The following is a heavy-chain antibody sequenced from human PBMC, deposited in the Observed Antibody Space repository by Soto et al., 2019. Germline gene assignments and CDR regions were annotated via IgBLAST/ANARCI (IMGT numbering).Heavy chain of an antibody. D-gene: IGHD7-27*01. CDR1: GAAVSNGDYR. V-gene: IGHV4-30-4*08. J-gene: IGHJ5*01. Sequence: SETLSLTCTVSGAAVSNGDYRWNWIRQPPGKGLEWIGDIYNDGSTHYNPSLKSRVTISVDTSKNQFSLNVTSVTAADTAVYFCARGRYCLTGRCFPNWFDSWGQGALVTVSS. CDR3: ARGRYCLTGRCFPNWFDS. CDR2: IYNDGST.